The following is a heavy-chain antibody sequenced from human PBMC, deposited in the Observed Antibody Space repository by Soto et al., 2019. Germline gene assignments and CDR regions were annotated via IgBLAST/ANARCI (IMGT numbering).Heavy chain of an antibody. V-gene: IGHV5-10-1*01. D-gene: IGHD3-10*01. Sequence: PGEPLKISCKGSGYSFSSYWITWVRQMPGKGLEWMRKIDPSDSYTTYSPSFQGHVTISGDKSISTAYLQWSSLKASDTAMYYWARHDGFGELSMTYWGLGTLVTVSS. CDR2: IDPSDSYT. CDR1: GYSFSSYW. J-gene: IGHJ4*02. CDR3: ARHDGFGELSMTY.